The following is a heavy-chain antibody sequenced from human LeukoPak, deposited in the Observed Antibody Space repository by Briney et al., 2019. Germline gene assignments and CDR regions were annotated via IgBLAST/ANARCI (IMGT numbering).Heavy chain of an antibody. V-gene: IGHV1-69*06. CDR2: IIPIFGTA. Sequence: ASVKVSCKASGGTFSSYAISWVRQAPGQGLEWMGGIIPIFGTANYAQKFQGRVTITADKSTSTAYMELSSLRSEDTAVYYCARESVDTAMDNWFDPWGQGTLVTVSS. J-gene: IGHJ5*02. D-gene: IGHD5-18*01. CDR1: GGTFSSYA. CDR3: ARESVDTAMDNWFDP.